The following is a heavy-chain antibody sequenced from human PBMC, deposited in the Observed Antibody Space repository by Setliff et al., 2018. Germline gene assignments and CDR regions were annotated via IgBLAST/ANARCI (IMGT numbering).Heavy chain of an antibody. D-gene: IGHD1-26*01. J-gene: IGHJ3*02. V-gene: IGHV3-20*04. CDR1: GFTFNRHG. Sequence: LRLSCAASGFTFNRHGMNWVRQAPGKGLEWVSTINWDGATTAYADSVKGRFTISRDNAKNSLYLHMDSLRDEDTALYYCTRFGDRDGIGIWGQGTMVTVS. CDR2: INWDGATT. CDR3: TRFGDRDGIGI.